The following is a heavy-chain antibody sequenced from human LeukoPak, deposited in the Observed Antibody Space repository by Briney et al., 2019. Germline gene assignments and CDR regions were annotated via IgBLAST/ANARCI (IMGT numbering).Heavy chain of an antibody. J-gene: IGHJ6*02. CDR1: GGSFSGYY. D-gene: IGHD3-10*01. Sequence: SETLSLTCAVYGGSFSGYYWSWIRQPPGKGLEWIGEINHSGSTNYNPSLKSRVTISVDTSKNQFSLKLSSVTAADTAVYYCASPLWFGELSWGMDVWGQGTTVTVSS. V-gene: IGHV4-34*01. CDR2: INHSGST. CDR3: ASPLWFGELSWGMDV.